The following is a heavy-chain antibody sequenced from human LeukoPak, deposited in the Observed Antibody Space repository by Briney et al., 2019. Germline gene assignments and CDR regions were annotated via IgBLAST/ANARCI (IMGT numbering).Heavy chain of an antibody. CDR3: ARPSSSGSYYY. CDR2: ISYSGSP. V-gene: IGHV4-39*01. J-gene: IGHJ4*02. D-gene: IGHD1-26*01. CDR1: GDSISSSGHW. Sequence: SETLSLTCTVSGDSISSSGHWWGWIRQPPGGGLEWIGSISYSGSPSYNPSLKSRVTISVDTSKNQLSLRLSSVTAADTAVYYCARPSSSGSYYYWGQGTLVTVS.